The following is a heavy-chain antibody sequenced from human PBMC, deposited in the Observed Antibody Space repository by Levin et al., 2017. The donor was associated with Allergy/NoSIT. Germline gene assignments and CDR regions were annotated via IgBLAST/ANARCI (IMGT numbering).Heavy chain of an antibody. CDR2: IYTSGST. D-gene: IGHD2-15*01. CDR3: ARVGCSGGSCSPSRYLYYYMDV. J-gene: IGHJ6*03. V-gene: IGHV4-61*02. CDR1: GGSISSGSYY. Sequence: SETLSLTCTVSGGSISSGSYYWSWIRQPAGKGLEWIGRIYTSGSTNYNHSLKSRVTISVDTSKNQFSLKLSSVTAADTAVYYCARVGCSGGSCSPSRYLYYYMDVWGKGTTVTVSS.